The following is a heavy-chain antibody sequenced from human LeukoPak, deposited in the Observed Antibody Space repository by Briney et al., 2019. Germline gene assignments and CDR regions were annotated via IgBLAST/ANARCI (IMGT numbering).Heavy chain of an antibody. CDR1: GVTFSINY. V-gene: IGHV3-53*01. CDR2: IYRDGTT. CDR3: VRELGYNWFDP. Sequence: PGGSLRLSCSVSGVTFSINYMSWVRQAPGTGLEWVSVIYRDGTTYYADSVKGRFTISRDNSKNTLFLQMNSLRVEDTAVYYCVRELGYNWFDPWGQGTLVTVSS. J-gene: IGHJ5*02.